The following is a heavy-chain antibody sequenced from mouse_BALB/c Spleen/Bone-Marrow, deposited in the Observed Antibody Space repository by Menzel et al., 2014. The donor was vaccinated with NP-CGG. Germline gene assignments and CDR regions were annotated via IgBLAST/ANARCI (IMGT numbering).Heavy chain of an antibody. CDR2: IYPGDSDT. V-gene: IGHV1-5*01. Sequence: VQLQQSGTVLARPGASVKMSCKASGYTFTSYWMHWVKQRPGQGLEWIGAIYPGDSDTSYNQKFKGKAKLTAVTSTSTAYMELSSLTNGDSAVYYCTRVITAALATRAMDYWGQGSSVTVSS. CDR3: TRVITAALATRAMDY. CDR1: GYTFTSYW. D-gene: IGHD1-1*01. J-gene: IGHJ4*01.